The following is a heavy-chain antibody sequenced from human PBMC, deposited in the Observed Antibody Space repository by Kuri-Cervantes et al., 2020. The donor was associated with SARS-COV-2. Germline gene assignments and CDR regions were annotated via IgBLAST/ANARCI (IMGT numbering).Heavy chain of an antibody. CDR3: AKVVSYRYYYMDV. V-gene: IGHV3-30*02. J-gene: IGHJ6*03. CDR1: GFTFSSYG. D-gene: IGHD1-26*01. CDR2: IRYDGSNK. Sequence: GESLKISCAASGFTFSSYGMHWVRQAPGKGLEWVAFIRYDGSNKYYADSVKGRFTISRDNSKNTLYLQMNSLRAEDTAVYYCAKVVSYRYYYMDVWGKGTTVTVSS.